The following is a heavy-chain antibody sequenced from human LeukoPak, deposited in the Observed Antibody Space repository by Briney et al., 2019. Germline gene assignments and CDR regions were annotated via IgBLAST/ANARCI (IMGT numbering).Heavy chain of an antibody. CDR1: GFTFRSYA. CDR3: AKVGHDFWSGYYFDY. Sequence: GGSLRLSCAASGFTFRSYAMSWVRQAPGKGLEWVSAISGSGGSTYYADSVKGRFTISRDNSKNTLYLQMNSLRAEDTAVYYCAKVGHDFWSGYYFDYWGQGTLVTVSS. D-gene: IGHD3-3*01. J-gene: IGHJ4*02. CDR2: ISGSGGST. V-gene: IGHV3-23*01.